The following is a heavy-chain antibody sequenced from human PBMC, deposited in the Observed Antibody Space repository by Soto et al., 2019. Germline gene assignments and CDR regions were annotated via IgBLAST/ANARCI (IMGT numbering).Heavy chain of an antibody. J-gene: IGHJ3*02. CDR3: AREAVYCSMRSCYRRAFDT. CDR1: GFTFSGHW. D-gene: IGHD2-15*01. V-gene: IGHV3-74*03. Sequence: EVQLVESGGDLVQPGGSLRLSCAASGFTFSGHWMHWVRQVPGKGLEWVSRINTDGGSSAYADSVKGRFTISRDNAKNTLCLKVNSLRAEDTAVYYCAREAVYCSMRSCYRRAFDTWGQGTTVTVSS. CDR2: INTDGGSS.